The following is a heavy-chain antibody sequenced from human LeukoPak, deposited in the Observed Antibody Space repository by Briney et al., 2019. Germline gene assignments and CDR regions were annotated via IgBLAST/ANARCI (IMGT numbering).Heavy chain of an antibody. D-gene: IGHD3-9*01. Sequence: GGSLRLSCAASGFTFSNAWMSWVRQAPGKGLEWVGRIKSKTDGGTTDYAAPVKGRFTISRDDSKNTLYLQMNSLKTEDTAVYYCTTDPHYDILTGFDYWGQGTLVTVSS. CDR1: GFTFSNAW. V-gene: IGHV3-15*01. CDR3: TTDPHYDILTGFDY. J-gene: IGHJ4*02. CDR2: IKSKTDGGTT.